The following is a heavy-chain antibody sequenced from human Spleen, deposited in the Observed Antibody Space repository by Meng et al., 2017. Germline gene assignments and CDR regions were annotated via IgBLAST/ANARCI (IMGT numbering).Heavy chain of an antibody. CDR1: GYNFPDYY. V-gene: IGHV1-2*06. J-gene: IGHJ4*02. CDR3: ARESPRDLITMVRGVPDY. CDR2: INPKSGDT. Sequence: ASVTVSCQPSGYNFPDYYIHWLRRAPGQGLEWMGRINPKSGDTHYAQKFQARVTMTRDTSISTAYMELSRLRADDTAVYYCARESPRDLITMVRGVPDYWGQGTLVTVSS. D-gene: IGHD3-10*01.